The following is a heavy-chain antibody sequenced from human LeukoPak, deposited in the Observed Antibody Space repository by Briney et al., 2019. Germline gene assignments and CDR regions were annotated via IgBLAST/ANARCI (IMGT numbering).Heavy chain of an antibody. CDR2: INPNSGGT. Sequence: GASVKVSCKASGYTFTGYYMHWVRQAPGQGLEWMGWINPNSGGTNYAQKFQGRVTMTRDTSISTAYMELSRLRSDDTAVYYCARDSSEDDSSGFDYWGQGTLVTVSS. CDR3: ARDSSEDDSSGFDY. J-gene: IGHJ4*02. D-gene: IGHD3-22*01. CDR1: GYTFTGYY. V-gene: IGHV1-2*02.